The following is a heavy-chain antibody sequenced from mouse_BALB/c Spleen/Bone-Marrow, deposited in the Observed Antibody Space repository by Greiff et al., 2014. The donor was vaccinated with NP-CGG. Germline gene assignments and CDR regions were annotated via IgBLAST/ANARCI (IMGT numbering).Heavy chain of an antibody. CDR1: GFTFSSFG. CDR2: ISSGSSTI. J-gene: IGHJ2*01. D-gene: IGHD1-1*01. Sequence: EVQVVESGGGLVQPGGSRKLSCAASGFTFSSFGMHWVRQAPEKGLEWVAYISSGSSTIYYADTVMGRFTISRDNPKNTMFLQMNSLRSEDTAMYYCARSGSSSGYFDYWGQGTTLTVSS. V-gene: IGHV5-17*02. CDR3: ARSGSSSGYFDY.